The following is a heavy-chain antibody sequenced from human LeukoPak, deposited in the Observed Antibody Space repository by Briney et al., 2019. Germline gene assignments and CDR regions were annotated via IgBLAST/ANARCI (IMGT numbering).Heavy chain of an antibody. Sequence: SQTLSLTCTVSGGSISSGGYYWSWIRQHPGKGLEWIGYIYYSGSTYYNPSLKSRVTISVDTSKNQFSLKLSSVTAADTAVYYCARGTYRGYDQVFDYWGQGTLVTVSS. CDR1: GGSISSGGYY. CDR2: IYYSGST. D-gene: IGHD5-12*01. CDR3: ARGTYRGYDQVFDY. V-gene: IGHV4-31*03. J-gene: IGHJ4*02.